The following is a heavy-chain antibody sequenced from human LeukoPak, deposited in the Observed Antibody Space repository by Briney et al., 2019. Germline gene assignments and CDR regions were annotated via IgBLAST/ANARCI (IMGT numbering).Heavy chain of an antibody. CDR2: ISGSSSYI. J-gene: IGHJ4*02. Sequence: GGSLRLSCAASGFTFSSYSMNWVRQAPGKGLEWVSSISGSSSYIYYADSVKGRFTISRDNAKNSLYLQMNSLRAEDTAVYYCARCGYSSGSRASYYFDYWGQGTLVTVSS. V-gene: IGHV3-21*01. D-gene: IGHD6-19*01. CDR3: ARCGYSSGSRASYYFDY. CDR1: GFTFSSYS.